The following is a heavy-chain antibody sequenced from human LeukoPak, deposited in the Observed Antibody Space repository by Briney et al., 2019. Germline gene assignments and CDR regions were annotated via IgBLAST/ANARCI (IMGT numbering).Heavy chain of an antibody. J-gene: IGHJ4*02. CDR1: GFSFSTYD. V-gene: IGHV3-30*18. CDR2: ISSDGSHK. D-gene: IGHD3-9*01. Sequence: PGGSLRLSCAASGFSFSTYDMHWVRQAPCKGLEWVAVISSDGSHKYWADSVKGRFTISRDNSKNTVYLQMNSLRAEDTAVYYCAKGSIDWYYFDYWGQGTLVTVSS. CDR3: AKGSIDWYYFDY.